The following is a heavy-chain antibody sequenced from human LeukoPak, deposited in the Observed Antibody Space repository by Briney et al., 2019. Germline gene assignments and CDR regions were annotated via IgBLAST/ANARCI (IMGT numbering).Heavy chain of an antibody. J-gene: IGHJ4*02. CDR2: INPNSGGT. V-gene: IGHV1-2*02. Sequence: ASVKVSCKASGYTFTGYYMHWVRQAPGQGLEWMGWINPNSGGTNYAQKFQGRVTITRDTSISTAYMELSRLRSDDTAVYYCARGHSSSWYSPDQDSYFDYWGQGTLVTVSS. D-gene: IGHD6-13*01. CDR1: GYTFTGYY. CDR3: ARGHSSSWYSPDQDSYFDY.